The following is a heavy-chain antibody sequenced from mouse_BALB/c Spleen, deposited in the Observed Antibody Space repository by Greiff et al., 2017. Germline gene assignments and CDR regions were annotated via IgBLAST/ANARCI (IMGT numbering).Heavy chain of an antibody. V-gene: IGHV7-3*02. CDR2: IRNKANGYTT. CDR1: GFTFTDYY. CDR3: ARDDYAFDY. J-gene: IGHJ2*01. D-gene: IGHD2-4*01. Sequence: DVKLVESGGGLVQPGGSLRLSCATSGFTFTDYYMSWVRQPPGKALEWLGFIRNKANGYTTEYSASVKGRFTISRDNSQSILYLQMNTLRAEDSATYYCARDDYAFDYWGQGTTLTVSS.